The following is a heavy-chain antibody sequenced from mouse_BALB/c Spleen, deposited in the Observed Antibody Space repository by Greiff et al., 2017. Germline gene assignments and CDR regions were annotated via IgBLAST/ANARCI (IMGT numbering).Heavy chain of an antibody. Sequence: EVHLVESGGGLVKPGGSLKLSCAASGFTFSSYAMSWVRQTPEKRLEWVASISSGGSTYYPDSVKGRFTISRDNARNILYLQMSSLRSEDTAMYYCARSYDGRDYAMDYWGQGTSVTVSS. CDR3: ARSYDGRDYAMDY. J-gene: IGHJ4*01. CDR2: ISSGGST. CDR1: GFTFSSYA. D-gene: IGHD2-3*01. V-gene: IGHV5-6-5*01.